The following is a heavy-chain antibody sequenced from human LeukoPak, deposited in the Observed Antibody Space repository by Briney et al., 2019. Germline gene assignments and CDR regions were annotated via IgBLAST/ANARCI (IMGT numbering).Heavy chain of an antibody. CDR3: ARTLRYSGSYYDY. CDR1: GFTFSPYW. CDR2: INSDESST. V-gene: IGHV3-74*01. D-gene: IGHD1-26*01. Sequence: QAGGSLRLSCAASGFTFSPYWMHWVRHAPGKGLVWVSRINSDESSTSYADSVKGRFTISRDNAKNTLYLQMNSLRAEDTAVYYCARTLRYSGSYYDYWGQGTLVTVSS. J-gene: IGHJ4*02.